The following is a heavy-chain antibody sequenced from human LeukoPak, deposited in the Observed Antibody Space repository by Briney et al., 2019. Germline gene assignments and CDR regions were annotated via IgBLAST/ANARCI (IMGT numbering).Heavy chain of an antibody. D-gene: IGHD6-13*01. V-gene: IGHV3-23*01. CDR1: GFTFSTYT. Sequence: AGGSLRLSCAASGFTFSTYTMYWVRHPPGKRLEWVSIIGNNGGGIHYADSVRGRFTISRDNSKNALYLQMNSLRVEDTAVYYCAKPLYSSSRSNFDYWGQGTLVTVSS. CDR2: IGNNGGGI. CDR3: AKPLYSSSRSNFDY. J-gene: IGHJ4*02.